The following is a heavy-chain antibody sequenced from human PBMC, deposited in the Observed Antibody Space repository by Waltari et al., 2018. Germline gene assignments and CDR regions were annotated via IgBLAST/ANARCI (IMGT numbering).Heavy chain of an antibody. CDR3: VKDGPGSGWGDYDY. D-gene: IGHD3-16*01. J-gene: IGHJ4*02. V-gene: IGHV3-64D*08. CDR2: VSNTGDSA. Sequence: EVQLVESGGGLVQPGGSLRLSCSASGFTFSRFSMHWVSQAPGKGRELVSAVSNTGDSAYYADSVKGRFTISRDNSKNTLYLQMTSLKAEDTAVYYCVKDGPGSGWGDYDYWGQGTLVTVSS. CDR1: GFTFSRFS.